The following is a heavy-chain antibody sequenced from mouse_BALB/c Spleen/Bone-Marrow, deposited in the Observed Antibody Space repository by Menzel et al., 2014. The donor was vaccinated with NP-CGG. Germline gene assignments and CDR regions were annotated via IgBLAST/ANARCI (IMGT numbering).Heavy chain of an antibody. CDR2: IDPYSGGT. Sequence: EVQLQQSGPELVKPGASVKVSCKASGYAFTNYNMNWVKQSHGKSLEWIGYIDPYSGGTNYNQEFRGKATLTVDKSSSTAYMHLNSLTSEDSAVYYCSRGVLAYFDYWGQGTTLTVSS. CDR1: GYAFTNYN. D-gene: IGHD2-14*01. CDR3: SRGVLAYFDY. J-gene: IGHJ2*01. V-gene: IGHV1S135*01.